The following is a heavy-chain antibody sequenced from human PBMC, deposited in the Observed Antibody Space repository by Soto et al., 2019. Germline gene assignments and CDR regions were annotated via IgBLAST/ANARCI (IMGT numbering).Heavy chain of an antibody. J-gene: IGHJ4*02. CDR1: GFTFNNYA. CDR2: ISGGGDTT. D-gene: IGHD3-10*01. CDR3: AKGRGGSGSLTPRVDF. Sequence: EVQLLESGGGLVQPGGSLRLSCAASGFTFNNYAMTWVRQAPGKGLEWVSAISGGGDTTSYADAVKGRFTVSRDGSKNTLYLQMSSLRAEDTARYYCAKGRGGSGSLTPRVDFWGQGTLFTVSS. V-gene: IGHV3-23*01.